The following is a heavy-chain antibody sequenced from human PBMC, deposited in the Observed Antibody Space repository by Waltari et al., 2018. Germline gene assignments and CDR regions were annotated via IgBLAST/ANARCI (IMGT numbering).Heavy chain of an antibody. V-gene: IGHV3-9*01. D-gene: IGHD6-13*01. J-gene: IGHJ4*02. Sequence: EVQLVESGGGLVQPGRSLRLSCTGSGFTFENQAMHWVRQVPGKGLEWVSSISWNSSNMDYGDSVEGRFTISRDNAKKSLYLQMNSLRAEDTALYYCAKGPGLAAAKYYFDFWGQGTLVTVSS. CDR1: GFTFENQA. CDR2: ISWNSSNM. CDR3: AKGPGLAAAKYYFDF.